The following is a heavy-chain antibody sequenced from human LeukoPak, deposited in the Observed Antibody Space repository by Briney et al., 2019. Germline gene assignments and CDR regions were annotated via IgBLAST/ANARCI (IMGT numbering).Heavy chain of an antibody. D-gene: IGHD6-19*01. Sequence: GGALRLSCAASGFTFSSYAMSWVRQAPGKGPEWVSSISGSGGSTYYADSVKGRFTISRDNSKNTLSLQMNSLRADDTAVYYCAKTIGSGSYFDYWGQGTLVTGSS. J-gene: IGHJ4*02. CDR1: GFTFSSYA. CDR3: AKTIGSGSYFDY. V-gene: IGHV3-23*01. CDR2: ISGSGGST.